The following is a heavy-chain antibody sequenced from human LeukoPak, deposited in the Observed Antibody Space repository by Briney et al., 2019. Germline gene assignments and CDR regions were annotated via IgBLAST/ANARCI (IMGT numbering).Heavy chain of an antibody. CDR3: ATGFSYYMDV. V-gene: IGHV1-2*02. CDR1: GYTFTGYY. Sequence: ASVKVSCKASGYTFTGYYMHWVRQAPGQGLEWMGWINPNSGGTNYAQKFQGRVTMTEDTSTDTAYMELSSLRSEDTAVYYCATGFSYYMDVWGKGTTVTVSS. J-gene: IGHJ6*03. D-gene: IGHD1-14*01. CDR2: INPNSGGT.